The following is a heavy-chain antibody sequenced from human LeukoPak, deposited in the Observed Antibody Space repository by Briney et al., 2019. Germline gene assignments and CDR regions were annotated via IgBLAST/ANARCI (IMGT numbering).Heavy chain of an antibody. D-gene: IGHD3-9*01. V-gene: IGHV1-2*02. CDR3: AREEAYDILTGWEPMGVDY. CDR2: INPNSGGT. J-gene: IGHJ4*02. CDR1: GYTFTSYY. Sequence: ASVKVSCKASGYTFTSYYMHWVRQAPGQGLEWMGWINPNSGGTNYAQKFQGRVTMTRDTSISTAYMELSRLRSDDTAVYYCAREEAYDILTGWEPMGVDYWGQGTLVTVSS.